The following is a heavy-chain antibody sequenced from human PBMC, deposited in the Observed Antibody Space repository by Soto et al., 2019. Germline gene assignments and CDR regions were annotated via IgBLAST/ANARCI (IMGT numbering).Heavy chain of an antibody. J-gene: IGHJ4*02. D-gene: IGHD6-13*01. V-gene: IGHV3-30*18. CDR2: ISHDGSDK. CDR1: GFTFRNYG. Sequence: QVQLVESGGGVVRPGRSLRLTCAASGFTFRNYGMHWVRQAPGKGLEWVAVISHDGSDKYYADSMKGRFIISRANSENTLFLNMNSLKPEDTAVYYCAKENQHLVHDYWGQGTLVTVSS. CDR3: AKENQHLVHDY.